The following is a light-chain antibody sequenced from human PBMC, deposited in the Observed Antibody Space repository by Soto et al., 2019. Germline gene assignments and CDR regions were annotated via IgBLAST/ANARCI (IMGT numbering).Light chain of an antibody. J-gene: IGKJ1*01. CDR1: QIVSNW. V-gene: IGKV1-5*03. CDR2: EGS. CDR3: QQYDTSSRA. Sequence: DIQMTQSPSALSASVGDRVTITCRASQIVSNWFAWSRQKPWEAPKLLIYEGSTLERGVPSRFSGSGSGTSFTLTSSSLLPDDVSTFYCQQYDTSSRAFGQGTKVEVK.